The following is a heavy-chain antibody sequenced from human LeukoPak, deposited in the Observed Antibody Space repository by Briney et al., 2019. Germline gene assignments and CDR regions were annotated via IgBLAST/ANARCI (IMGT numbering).Heavy chain of an antibody. Sequence: SETLSLTCAVYGGSFSGYYWSWIRQPPGKGLEWIGEINHSGSTNYSPSLKSRVTISVDTSKNQFSLKLSSVTAADTAVYYCARAGIWAFDYWGQGTLVTVSS. CDR1: GGSFSGYY. CDR3: ARAGIWAFDY. V-gene: IGHV4-34*01. CDR2: INHSGST. J-gene: IGHJ4*02. D-gene: IGHD6-19*01.